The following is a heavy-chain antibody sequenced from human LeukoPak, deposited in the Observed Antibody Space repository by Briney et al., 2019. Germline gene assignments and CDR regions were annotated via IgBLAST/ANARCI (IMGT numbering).Heavy chain of an antibody. J-gene: IGHJ5*02. CDR2: INHSGST. V-gene: IGHV4-34*01. CDR3: ARGRGGCSSTRCHNWFDP. Sequence: SETLSLTCAVYGGSFSGYYWSWIRQPPGKGLEWIGEINHSGSTNYNPSLKSRVTISVDTSKNQFSLKLSSVTAADTAVYYCARGRGGCSSTRCHNWFDPWGQGTLVTVSS. CDR1: GGSFSGYY. D-gene: IGHD2-2*01.